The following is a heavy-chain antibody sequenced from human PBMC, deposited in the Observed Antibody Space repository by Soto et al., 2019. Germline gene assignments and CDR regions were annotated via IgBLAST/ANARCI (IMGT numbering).Heavy chain of an antibody. V-gene: IGHV4-39*01. CDR1: GGSISSSSYY. D-gene: IGHD4-17*01. Sequence: SETLSLTCTVSGGSISSSSYYWGWIRQPPGKGLEWIGSIYYSGYTYYNPSLKSRVTISVDTSKSQFSLKLSSVTAADTAVYYCARLYGGKSNDYWGQGTLVTVSS. J-gene: IGHJ4*02. CDR2: IYYSGYT. CDR3: ARLYGGKSNDY.